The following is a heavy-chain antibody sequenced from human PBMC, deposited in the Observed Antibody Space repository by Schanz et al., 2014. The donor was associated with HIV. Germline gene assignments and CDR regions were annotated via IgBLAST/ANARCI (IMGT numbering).Heavy chain of an antibody. Sequence: QVQLVQSGVEVKKPGASVKVSCKASGYTFTSYGITWVRQAPGQGLEWMGWISGYKGNTNYAQKLQGRVTMTTDTSTSTAYMELRSLRSDDTAVYYCARVGSGSYYVRYFDYWGQGTLVTVSS. D-gene: IGHD3-10*01. CDR1: GYTFTSYG. J-gene: IGHJ4*02. CDR3: ARVGSGSYYVRYFDY. CDR2: ISGYKGNT. V-gene: IGHV1-18*01.